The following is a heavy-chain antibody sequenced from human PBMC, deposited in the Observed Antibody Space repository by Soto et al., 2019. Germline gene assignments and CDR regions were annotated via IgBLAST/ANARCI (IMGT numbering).Heavy chain of an antibody. CDR1: GFPFTNAW. J-gene: IGHJ4*02. CDR2: VLSKADGGET. V-gene: IGHV3-15*01. CDR3: TTYDYIWGTDRYRWAY. Sequence: GGSLRLSCAASGFPFTNAWMSWVRQVPGKGLEWIARVLSKADGGETDYAAPVKDRFTISRDDSRNTLHLQMNSLRTEDTAVYYCTTYDYIWGTDRYRWAYWGLGALVTASS. D-gene: IGHD3-16*02.